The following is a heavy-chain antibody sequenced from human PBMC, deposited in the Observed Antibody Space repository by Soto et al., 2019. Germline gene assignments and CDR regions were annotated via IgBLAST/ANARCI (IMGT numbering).Heavy chain of an antibody. D-gene: IGHD3-9*01. V-gene: IGHV6-1*01. CDR3: ARIDYDILTGYYNEWEIYYFDY. J-gene: IGHJ4*02. CDR2: TYYRSKWYN. CDR1: GDSVSSNSAA. Sequence: PSQTLSLTCAISGDSVSSNSAAWNWIRQSPSRGLEWLGRTYYRSKWYNDYAVSVKSRITINPDTSKNQFSLQLNSVTPEDTAVYYCARIDYDILTGYYNEWEIYYFDYWGQGTLVTV.